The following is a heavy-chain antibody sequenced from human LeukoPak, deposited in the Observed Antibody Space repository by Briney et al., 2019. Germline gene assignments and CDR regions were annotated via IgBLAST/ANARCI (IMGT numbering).Heavy chain of an antibody. CDR3: ARLAVAGTYYYGMDV. V-gene: IGHV3-11*06. Sequence: GGSLRLSCAASGFTFSDYYMSWIRQAPGKGLEWVSYISSSSSYTNYADSVKGRFTISRDNAKNSLYLQMNSLRAEDTAVYYCARLAVAGTYYYGMDVWGQGTTVTVSS. CDR1: GFTFSDYY. D-gene: IGHD6-19*01. J-gene: IGHJ6*02. CDR2: ISSSSSYT.